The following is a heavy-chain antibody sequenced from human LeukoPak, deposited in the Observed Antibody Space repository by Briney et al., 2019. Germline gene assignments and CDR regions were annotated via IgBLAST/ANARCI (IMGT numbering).Heavy chain of an antibody. CDR1: GFTFDDYG. CDR3: ARGGGFYYDSSGYLPDY. D-gene: IGHD3-22*01. CDR2: INWNGGST. Sequence: PGGSLRLSCAASGFTFDDYGMSWVRQAPGKGLEWVPGINWNGGSTGYADSVKGRFTISRDNAKNSLYLQMNSLRAEDTALYHCARGGGFYYDSSGYLPDYWGQGTLVTVSS. V-gene: IGHV3-20*01. J-gene: IGHJ4*02.